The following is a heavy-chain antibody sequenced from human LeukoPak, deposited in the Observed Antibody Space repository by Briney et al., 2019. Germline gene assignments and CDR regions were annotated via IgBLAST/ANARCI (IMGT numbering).Heavy chain of an antibody. D-gene: IGHD3-16*02. CDR3: ARVTYYDYIWGSYRATDAFDI. CDR2: IYYSGST. Sequence: PSETLSLTCTVSGGSISGYYWSWIRQPPGEGLEWIGYIYYSGSTNYNPSLKSRVTISVDTSKNQFSLKLSSVTAADTAVYYCARVTYYDYIWGSYRATDAFDIWGQGTMVTVSS. V-gene: IGHV4-59*01. J-gene: IGHJ3*02. CDR1: GGSISGYY.